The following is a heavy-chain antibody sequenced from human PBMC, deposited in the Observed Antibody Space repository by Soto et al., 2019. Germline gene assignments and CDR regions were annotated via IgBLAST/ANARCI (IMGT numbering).Heavy chain of an antibody. CDR1: GFTFSSYG. J-gene: IGHJ6*02. CDR2: ISYDGNNK. CDR3: AKDEVLVVAVARDYYGMDV. V-gene: IGHV3-30*18. D-gene: IGHD2-15*01. Sequence: QVQLVESGGGVVQPGRSLRLSCAASGFTFSSYGMHWVRQAPGKGLEWVAVISYDGNNKYYADSVKGRFTISRDNSKNTLYLQMNILRAEDTAVYYCAKDEVLVVAVARDYYGMDVWGQGTTVTVSS.